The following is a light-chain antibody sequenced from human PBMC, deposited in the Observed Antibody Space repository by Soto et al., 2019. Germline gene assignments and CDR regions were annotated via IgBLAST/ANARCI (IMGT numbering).Light chain of an antibody. V-gene: IGKV3-20*01. J-gene: IGKJ4*01. CDR1: QSVGSSY. CDR2: GAS. Sequence: EIVLTQSPGTLSLSPGERATLSCRASQSVGSSYLAWYQHKPGQAPRLLIYGASSRATGIPDRFSGSGSGTDFTLTISSLEPEDFAVYYCQQYYSYLLTFGGGTKVEIK. CDR3: QQYYSYLLT.